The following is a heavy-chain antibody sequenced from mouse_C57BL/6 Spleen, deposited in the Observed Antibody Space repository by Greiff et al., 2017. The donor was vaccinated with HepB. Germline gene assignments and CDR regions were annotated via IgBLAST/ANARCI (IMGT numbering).Heavy chain of an antibody. D-gene: IGHD1-1*01. V-gene: IGHV14-1*01. CDR1: GFNIKDYY. Sequence: EVQLQQSGAELVRPGASVKLSCTASGFNIKDYYMHRVKQRPEQGLEWIGRIDPEDGDTEYAPKFQGKATMTADTSSNTAYLQLSSLTSEDTAVYYCTTWDYGSSYDFDYWGQGTTLTVSS. CDR2: IDPEDGDT. J-gene: IGHJ2*01. CDR3: TTWDYGSSYDFDY.